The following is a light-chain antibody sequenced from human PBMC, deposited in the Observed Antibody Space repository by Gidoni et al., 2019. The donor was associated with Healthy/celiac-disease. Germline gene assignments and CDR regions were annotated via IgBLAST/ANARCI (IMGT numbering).Light chain of an antibody. CDR2: GAS. Sequence: DIAFTQSPGTLALSPGERATLSCRASQIVSSSYLAWYQQKPGQAPRLLIYGASSRATGIPDRFSGSGSGTDFTLTISRLEPEDFAVYYCQQYGSSPWTFGQGTKVEIK. V-gene: IGKV3-20*01. CDR1: QIVSSSY. CDR3: QQYGSSPWT. J-gene: IGKJ1*01.